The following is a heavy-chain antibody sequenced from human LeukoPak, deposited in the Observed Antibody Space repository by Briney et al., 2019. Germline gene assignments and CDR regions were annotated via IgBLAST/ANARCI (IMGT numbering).Heavy chain of an antibody. CDR1: GGSISSGSYY. Sequence: PSETLSLTCTVSGGSISSGSYYWSWIRQPAGKGLEWIGRIYTSGSTNYNPSLKSRVTISVDTSKNQFSLKLSSVTAADTAVYYCARDDIVGASPFDYWGQGTLVTVSS. CDR3: ARDDIVGASPFDY. CDR2: IYTSGST. D-gene: IGHD1-26*01. V-gene: IGHV4-61*02. J-gene: IGHJ4*02.